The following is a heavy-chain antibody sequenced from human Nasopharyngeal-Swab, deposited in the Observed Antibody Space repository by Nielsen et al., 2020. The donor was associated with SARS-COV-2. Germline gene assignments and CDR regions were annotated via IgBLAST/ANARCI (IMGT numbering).Heavy chain of an antibody. CDR1: GFTFSSYA. J-gene: IGHJ6*02. Sequence: GESLKISCAASGFTFSSYAMSWVRQAPGKGLEWVSAISGSGGSTYYADSVKGRFTTSRDNSKNTLYLQMNSLRAEDTAVYYCAKGGYCSSTSCYAGYYYYGMDVWGQGTTVTVSS. V-gene: IGHV3-23*01. CDR3: AKGGYCSSTSCYAGYYYYGMDV. CDR2: ISGSGGST. D-gene: IGHD2-2*01.